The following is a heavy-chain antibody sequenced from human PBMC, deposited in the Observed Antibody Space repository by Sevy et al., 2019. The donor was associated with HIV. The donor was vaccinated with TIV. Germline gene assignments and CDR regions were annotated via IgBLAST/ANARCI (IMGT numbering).Heavy chain of an antibody. CDR3: ARDGGDFRSGYVFPFDY. D-gene: IGHD3-3*01. CDR1: GYTFTSYG. V-gene: IGHV1-18*04. J-gene: IGHJ4*01. CDR2: ISANNGNT. Sequence: ASMKVSCKASGYTFTSYGISCVRQAPGQGLEWMGWISANNGNTNYAQKLQGRVTMTTDTSASTAYMELTSLRSDDTAVYYCARDGGDFRSGYVFPFDYWGHGTLVTVSS.